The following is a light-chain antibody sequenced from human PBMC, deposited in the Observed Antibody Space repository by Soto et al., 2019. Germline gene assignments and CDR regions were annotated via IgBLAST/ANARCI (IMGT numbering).Light chain of an antibody. CDR3: QQYYSLPLT. J-gene: IGKJ3*01. CDR2: DAV. Sequence: DIQMIQSPPSLSASVGDRVTITCQASQDISNYLIWYQQKPGTAPKLLIYDAVNLEIGVPSRFSGSGSGTDFTFTISSLQPEDIATYYCQQYYSLPLTFGPGTKLDIK. CDR1: QDISNY. V-gene: IGKV1-33*01.